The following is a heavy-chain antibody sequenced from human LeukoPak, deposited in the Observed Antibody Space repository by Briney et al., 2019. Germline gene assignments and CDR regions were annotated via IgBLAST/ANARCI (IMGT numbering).Heavy chain of an antibody. V-gene: IGHV3-48*02. CDR2: ISSSSSTI. Sequence: QPGGSVRLHCAASGFTHRLYSMNWHRQAPGKGLEWVSYISSSSSTIYYADSVKGRFTISRDNAKNSLYLQMNSLRHEDTAVYYCARDPTDGNNDYGGNPVKGRFYFCGWGTVVTVSS. D-gene: IGHD4-23*01. CDR1: GFTHRLYS. J-gene: IGHJ4*02. CDR3: ARDPTDGNNDYGGNPVKGRFYF.